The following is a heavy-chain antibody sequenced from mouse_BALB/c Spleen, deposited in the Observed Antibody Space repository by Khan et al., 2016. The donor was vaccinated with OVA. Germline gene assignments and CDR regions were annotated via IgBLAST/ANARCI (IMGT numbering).Heavy chain of an antibody. D-gene: IGHD1-1*01. Sequence: EVELVESGGDLVKPGGSLKLSCAASGFTFSTFGMSWVRQTPDKRLEWVATISTGGSYTYYPDIVKGRFIISRDNAKNTLDLQISSLKSEDTAMYYCTRLAYYYDNEGFAYWGQGTLVTVSA. J-gene: IGHJ3*01. CDR3: TRLAYYYDNEGFAY. CDR1: GFTFSTFG. V-gene: IGHV5-6*01. CDR2: ISTGGSYT.